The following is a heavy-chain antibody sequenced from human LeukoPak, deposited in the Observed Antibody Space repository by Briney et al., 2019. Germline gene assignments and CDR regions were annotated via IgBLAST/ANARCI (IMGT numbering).Heavy chain of an antibody. CDR3: ARRDVWGSYRSLGDY. V-gene: IGHV4-39*01. CDR1: GGSISSSSYY. D-gene: IGHD3-16*02. CDR2: IYYSGST. J-gene: IGHJ4*02. Sequence: SETLSLTCTVSGGSISSSSYYWGWIRQPPGKGLEWIGSIYYSGSTYYNPSLKSRVTISVDTSKNQFSLKLSSVTAADTAVYCCARRDVWGSYRSLGDYWGQGTLVTVFS.